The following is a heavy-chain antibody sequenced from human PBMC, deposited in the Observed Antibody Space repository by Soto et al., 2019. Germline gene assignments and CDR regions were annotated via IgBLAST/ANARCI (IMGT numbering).Heavy chain of an antibody. CDR3: ARTDQYSGSYYFDY. CDR1: GGSISSGGYY. D-gene: IGHD1-26*01. Sequence: QVQLQESGPGLVKPSQTLSLTCTVSGGSISSGGYYWSWIRQHPGKGLEWIGYIYYSGSTYYNPSLKSRVTISVDTSKNQFSLKLSSVTAADTAVYYCARTDQYSGSYYFDYWGQGTLVTVSS. J-gene: IGHJ4*02. CDR2: IYYSGST. V-gene: IGHV4-31*03.